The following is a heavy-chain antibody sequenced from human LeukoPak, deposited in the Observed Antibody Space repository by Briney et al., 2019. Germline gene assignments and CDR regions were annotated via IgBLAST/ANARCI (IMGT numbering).Heavy chain of an antibody. CDR3: AKEGLVTPFDY. J-gene: IGHJ4*02. D-gene: IGHD4-23*01. V-gene: IGHV1-46*01. Sequence: ASVKVSCKASGYTFTSYYMHWVRQAPGQGLEWMGIINPSGGSTSYAQKFQGRVTMTRDTSTSTVYMELSSLRSEDTAVYYCAKEGLVTPFDYWGQGTLVTVSS. CDR1: GYTFTSYY. CDR2: INPSGGST.